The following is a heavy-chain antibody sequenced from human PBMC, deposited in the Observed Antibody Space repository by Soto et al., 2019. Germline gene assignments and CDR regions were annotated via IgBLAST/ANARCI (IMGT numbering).Heavy chain of an antibody. J-gene: IGHJ6*02. CDR1: GYTFTGYY. V-gene: IGHV1-2*02. Sequence: QVQLVQSGAEVKKPGASVKVSCKASGYTFTGYYMHWVRQAPGQGLEWMGWIHPNSGGTNYAQKFQGGVTMTRDTSISTAYMELSRLRSDDTAVYYCARGGSGWPPYYYYYGMDVWGQGTTVTVSS. D-gene: IGHD6-19*01. CDR2: IHPNSGGT. CDR3: ARGGSGWPPYYYYYGMDV.